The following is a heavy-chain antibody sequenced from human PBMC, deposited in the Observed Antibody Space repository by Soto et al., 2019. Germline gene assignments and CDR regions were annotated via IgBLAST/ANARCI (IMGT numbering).Heavy chain of an antibody. Sequence: ASVKVSCKASGYTLTSYAMHWVRQAPGQRLEWMGWINAGNGNTKYSQKFQGRVTITRDTSASTAYMELSSLRSEDTAVYYCARAMREVTTYYFDYWGQGTLVTVSS. V-gene: IGHV1-3*01. J-gene: IGHJ4*02. CDR2: INAGNGNT. CDR3: ARAMREVTTYYFDY. D-gene: IGHD4-17*01. CDR1: GYTLTSYA.